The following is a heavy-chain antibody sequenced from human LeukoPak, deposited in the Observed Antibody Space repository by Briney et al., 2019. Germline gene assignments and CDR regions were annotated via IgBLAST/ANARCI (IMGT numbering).Heavy chain of an antibody. CDR3: AKGLGYDSDY. CDR2: ISYDGNIK. CDR1: GFTFSSYG. V-gene: IGHV3-30*18. D-gene: IGHD5-12*01. J-gene: IGHJ4*02. Sequence: GGSLRLSCAASGFTFSSYGMHWVRQAPGKGLEWVAVISYDGNIKYYADSVKGRFTISRDNSKNTLFLQMSSLRAEDTAVYYCAKGLGYDSDYWGQGTLVTVSS.